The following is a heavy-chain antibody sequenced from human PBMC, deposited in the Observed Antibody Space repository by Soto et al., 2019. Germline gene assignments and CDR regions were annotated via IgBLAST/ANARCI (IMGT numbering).Heavy chain of an antibody. D-gene: IGHD3-10*01. CDR3: ARHYYGSGSYYNVCWFDP. CDR1: GGSISSSSYY. CDR2: IYYSGST. J-gene: IGHJ5*02. V-gene: IGHV4-39*01. Sequence: SETLSLTCTVSGGSISSSSYYWGWIRQPPGKGLEWIGSIYYSGSTYYNPSLKSRVTISVDTSKNQFSLKLSSVTAADTAVYYCARHYYGSGSYYNVCWFDPWGQGTLVTVSS.